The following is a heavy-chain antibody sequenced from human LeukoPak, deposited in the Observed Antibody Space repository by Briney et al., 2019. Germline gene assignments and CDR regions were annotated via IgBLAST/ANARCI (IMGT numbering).Heavy chain of an antibody. CDR2: INEDGSKK. V-gene: IGHV3-7*01. CDR3: AKDPYEFYYYDSSGYQTYFDY. D-gene: IGHD3-22*01. J-gene: IGHJ4*02. Sequence: GGSLRLSCAASGFTFSSYWMSWVRQAPGKGLEWVANINEDGSKKYYVDSVKGRLTISRDNAEKSLYLQMNSLRAEDTAVYYCAKDPYEFYYYDSSGYQTYFDYWGQGTLVTVSS. CDR1: GFTFSSYW.